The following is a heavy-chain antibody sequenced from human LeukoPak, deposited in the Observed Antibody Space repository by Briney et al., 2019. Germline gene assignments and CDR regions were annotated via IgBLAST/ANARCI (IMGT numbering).Heavy chain of an antibody. V-gene: IGHV4-4*07. CDR1: GGTISSYY. Sequence: PSETLSLTCTVSGGTISSYYWRWIRQPAGKGLEWIGRIYTSGSTHYNPSLKSRVTMTVDRSKNQFSLKLSSVTAADTAVYYCARDCSAAYYYGSGYNWFDPWGQGTLVTVSS. J-gene: IGHJ5*02. CDR2: IYTSGST. D-gene: IGHD3-10*01. CDR3: ARDCSAAYYYGSGYNWFDP.